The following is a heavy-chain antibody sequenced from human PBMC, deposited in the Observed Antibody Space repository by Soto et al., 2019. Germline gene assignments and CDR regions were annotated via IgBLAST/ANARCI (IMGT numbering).Heavy chain of an antibody. V-gene: IGHV1-2*04. CDR2: INPNSGGT. CDR3: ARALGYCSGGSCYSDYYYGMDV. Sequence: ASVKVSCKASGYTFAGYYMHWVRQAPGQGLEWMGWINPNSGGTNYAQKFQGWVTMTRDTSISTAYMELSRLRSDDTAVYYCARALGYCSGGSCYSDYYYGMDVWGQGTTVTVSS. D-gene: IGHD2-15*01. CDR1: GYTFAGYY. J-gene: IGHJ6*02.